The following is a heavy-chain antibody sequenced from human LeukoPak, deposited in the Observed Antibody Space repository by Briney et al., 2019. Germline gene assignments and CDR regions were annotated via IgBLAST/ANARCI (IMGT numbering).Heavy chain of an antibody. V-gene: IGHV3-7*01. J-gene: IGHJ6*02. D-gene: IGHD5-18*01. CDR2: IKQDGSEK. CDR3: ARAPLLSSDTRYYHGMDV. CDR1: GFTFSSFW. Sequence: GGSLRLSCAASGFTFSSFWMTWARQAPGKGLEWVANIKQDGSEKYYVESVKGRFTISRDNAKNSLYLQMNSLRAEDTAVCYCARAPLLSSDTRYYHGMDVWGQGTTVTVSS.